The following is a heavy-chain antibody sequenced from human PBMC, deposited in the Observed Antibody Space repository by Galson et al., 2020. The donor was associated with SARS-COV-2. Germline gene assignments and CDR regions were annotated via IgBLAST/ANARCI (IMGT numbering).Heavy chain of an antibody. CDR3: AKDLVLREWDGYNGVYFDY. Sequence: GGSLRLSCAASGFTFSSYAMSWVRQAPGKGLEWVSAISGSGGSTYYADSVKGRFTISRDNSKNTLYLQMNSLRAEDTAVYYCAKDLVLREWDGYNGVYFDYWGQGTLVTVSS. CDR2: ISGSGGST. J-gene: IGHJ4*02. V-gene: IGHV3-23*01. CDR1: GFTFSSYA. D-gene: IGHD5-12*01.